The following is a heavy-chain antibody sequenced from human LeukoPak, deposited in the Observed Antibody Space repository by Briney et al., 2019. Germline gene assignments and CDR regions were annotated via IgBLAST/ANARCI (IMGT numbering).Heavy chain of an antibody. D-gene: IGHD3-10*01. CDR3: ATESGSQNAEYFQH. Sequence: PGASLTLSCAASGFTFRNYAMSWVRQAPGKGLEWVSAITGSGGTTWYADSVKGHFTISRDNSKNTLYLQMNSLGAEDTAVYYCATESGSQNAEYFQHWGQGTLVTVSS. J-gene: IGHJ1*01. CDR1: GFTFRNYA. V-gene: IGHV3-23*01. CDR2: ITGSGGTT.